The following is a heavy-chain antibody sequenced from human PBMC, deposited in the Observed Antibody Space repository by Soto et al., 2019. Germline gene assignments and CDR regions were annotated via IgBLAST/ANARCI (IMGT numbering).Heavy chain of an antibody. CDR1: GFILGRNG. J-gene: IGHJ6*02. CDR3: ARPHLDRPTFYGMDV. CDR2: ITSSSTTM. D-gene: IGHD2-2*03. Sequence: EEQLVESGGGLVQAGGSLRLSCAASGFILGRNGMMWVRQAPGKGLEWVAYITSSSTTMNYADSVKGRFTISRDNANNALYLQMNSLRDEDTAVYYCARPHLDRPTFYGMDVWGQGTTVTVSS. V-gene: IGHV3-48*02.